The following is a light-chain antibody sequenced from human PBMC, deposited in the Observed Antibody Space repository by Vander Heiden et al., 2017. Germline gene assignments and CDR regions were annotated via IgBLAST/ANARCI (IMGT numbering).Light chain of an antibody. CDR3: QQYNSYPLT. CDR2: KAS. CDR1: QSSSSW. V-gene: IGKV1-5*03. J-gene: IGKJ4*01. Sequence: IQMTQSPSTLSASVRDRVTITCRASQSSSSWLAWYQQKPGKAPKLLIYKASSVESGVPSRCSGSGSGTEFTLTISSLQPDDFATYYCQQYNSYPLTFGGGTKVEIK.